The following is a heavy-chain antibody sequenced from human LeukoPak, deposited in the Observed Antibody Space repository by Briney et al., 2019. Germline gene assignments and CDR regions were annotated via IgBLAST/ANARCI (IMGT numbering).Heavy chain of an antibody. V-gene: IGHV3-13*04. Sequence: GGSLRLSCAAPGFTFGDYDMHWVRQRTGIGLEWVSRIGTGGDTQYPGSVKGRFTISRENAKNSLYLQMNSLRAGDTAVYYCARGGHSGYDFDYWGQGTLVTVSS. J-gene: IGHJ4*02. CDR1: GFTFGDYD. D-gene: IGHD5-12*01. CDR2: IGTGGDT. CDR3: ARGGHSGYDFDY.